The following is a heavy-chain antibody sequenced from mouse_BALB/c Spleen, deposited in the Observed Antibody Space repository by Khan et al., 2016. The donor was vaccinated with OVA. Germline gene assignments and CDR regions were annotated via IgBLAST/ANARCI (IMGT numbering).Heavy chain of an antibody. V-gene: IGHV1-20*02. J-gene: IGHJ2*01. CDR1: GYSFTGYF. CDR3: TRIDRSDFDY. Sequence: VQLQQSGPELVRPGASVKISCTASGYSFTGYFMNWVMQSHGKSLEWIGRINPHIGETFYNQRFKDKATLTVDESSSTAYLQLRRLASEDSAAYYCTRIDRSDFDYWGQGTTLTVSS. D-gene: IGHD1-1*01. CDR2: INPHIGET.